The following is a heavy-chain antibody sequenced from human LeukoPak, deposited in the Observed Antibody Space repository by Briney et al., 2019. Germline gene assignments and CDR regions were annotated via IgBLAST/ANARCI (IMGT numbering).Heavy chain of an antibody. D-gene: IGHD1-14*01. V-gene: IGHV4-34*01. CDR1: GGSFSGYY. CDR2: INHRGST. Sequence: SETLSLTCAVYGGSFSGYYWSWIRQPPGKGLEWIGEINHRGSTNYNPSLKSRVTISVDTSKNQFSLKLSSVTAADTAVYYCAREVDNLAGLGAFDIWGQGTMVTVSS. J-gene: IGHJ3*02. CDR3: AREVDNLAGLGAFDI.